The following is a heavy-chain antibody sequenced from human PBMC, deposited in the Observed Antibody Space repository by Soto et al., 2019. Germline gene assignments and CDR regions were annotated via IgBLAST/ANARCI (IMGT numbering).Heavy chain of an antibody. J-gene: IGHJ5*02. CDR2: IIAYNGNT. CDR3: VRIVTFGGVIVMVNWFGP. V-gene: IGHV1-18*04. CDR1: GYTFTSYG. Sequence: ASVQVSCKASGYTFTSYGISWGRQAPGQGLAWMGWIIAYNGNTNYAQKLQGRVTMTTDTSTSTAYMELRSLRSDDTAVYYCVRIVTFGGVIVMVNWFGPWGQGTMVTVSS. D-gene: IGHD3-16*02.